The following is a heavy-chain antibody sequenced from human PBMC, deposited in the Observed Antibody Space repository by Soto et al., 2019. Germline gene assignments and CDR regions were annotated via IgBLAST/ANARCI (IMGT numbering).Heavy chain of an antibody. CDR3: AREDRDRETGLVPAAIDGMDV. V-gene: IGHV1-69*08. D-gene: IGHD2-2*01. Sequence: QVQLVQSGAEVKKPGSSVKVSCKASGGTFSRYSITWVRQAPGHGLEWIGRIIPIFGIASYAQKFQGRVTITADESTRTTYTERSRLRSDDPAVYYCAREDRDRETGLVPAAIDGMDVWGQGTTVTVSS. CDR2: IIPIFGIA. CDR1: GGTFSRYS. J-gene: IGHJ6*02.